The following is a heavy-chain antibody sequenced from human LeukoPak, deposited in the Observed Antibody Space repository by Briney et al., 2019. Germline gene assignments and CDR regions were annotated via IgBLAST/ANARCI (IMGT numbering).Heavy chain of an antibody. Sequence: PSETLSLTCTVSGGSISSYYWSWIRQPPGKGLEWIGYIYYSGSTNYNPSLKSRITISVDTSKNQFSLKLSSMTAADTAVYYCARVPDYGGDADAFDLWGQGTMVTVSS. V-gene: IGHV4-59*01. CDR3: ARVPDYGGDADAFDL. CDR1: GGSISSYY. D-gene: IGHD2-21*02. CDR2: IYYSGST. J-gene: IGHJ3*01.